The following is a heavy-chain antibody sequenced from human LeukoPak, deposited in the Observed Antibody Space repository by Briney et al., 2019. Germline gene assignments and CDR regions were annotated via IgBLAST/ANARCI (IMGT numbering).Heavy chain of an antibody. Sequence: PGGSLRLSCVVSGFIASSNYMGWVRQAPGKGLEWISLIYSGGSTYYADSVMGRFTISRDSSKTTLFLQMNSLRAEDTAVYYCATGGRSGVALEQWGQGTLVTVSS. D-gene: IGHD3-3*01. CDR3: ATGGRSGVALEQ. CDR2: IYSGGST. V-gene: IGHV3-53*01. CDR1: GFIASSNY. J-gene: IGHJ4*02.